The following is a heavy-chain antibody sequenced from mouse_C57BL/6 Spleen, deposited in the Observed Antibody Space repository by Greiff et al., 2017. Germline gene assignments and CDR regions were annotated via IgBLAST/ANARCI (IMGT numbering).Heavy chain of an antibody. Sequence: EVKLMESGGGLVKPGGSLKLSCAASGFTFSDYGMHWVRQAPEKGLEWVAYISSGSSTIYYADTVKGRFTFSRDKAKNTLFLQMTSLRSEYTAIYYYARLYVPYYAMDYWGQGTSVTVSS. CDR3: ARLYVPYYAMDY. D-gene: IGHD1-1*01. CDR2: ISSGSSTI. J-gene: IGHJ4*01. V-gene: IGHV5-17*01. CDR1: GFTFSDYG.